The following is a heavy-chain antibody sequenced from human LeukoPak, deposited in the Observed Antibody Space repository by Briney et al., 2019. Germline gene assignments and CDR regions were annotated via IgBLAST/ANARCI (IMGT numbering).Heavy chain of an antibody. CDR1: GFTFSSYA. D-gene: IGHD6-19*01. V-gene: IGHV3-23*01. Sequence: GGSLRLSCAASGFTFSSYAMSWVRQAPGKGLEWVSAISGSGGSTYYADSVKGRFTISRDNSKNTLYLQMNSLRAEDTAVYYCARVHSSGWYYFDYWGQGTLVTVSS. CDR3: ARVHSSGWYYFDY. CDR2: ISGSGGST. J-gene: IGHJ4*02.